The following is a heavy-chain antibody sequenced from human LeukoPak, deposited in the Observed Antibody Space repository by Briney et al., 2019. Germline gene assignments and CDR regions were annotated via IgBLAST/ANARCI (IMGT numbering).Heavy chain of an antibody. J-gene: IGHJ4*02. CDR1: GFTFSSYG. V-gene: IGHV3-30*02. CDR2: IRYDGSNK. Sequence: TGGSLRLSCAASGFTFSSYGMHWVRQAPGKGLEWVAFIRYDGSNKYYADSVKGRFTISRDNSKNTLYLQMNSLRAEDTAVYYCAKDFELLGASSPFDYWGQGTLVTVSS. CDR3: AKDFELLGASSPFDY. D-gene: IGHD1-26*01.